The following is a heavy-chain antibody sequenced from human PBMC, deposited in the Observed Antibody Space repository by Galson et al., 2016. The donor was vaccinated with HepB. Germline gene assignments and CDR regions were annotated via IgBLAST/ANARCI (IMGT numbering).Heavy chain of an antibody. CDR1: GFTFSGYA. Sequence: SLRLSCAASGFTFSGYAMHWVRQAPGKGLEWVAVVSYDGSIISYPDSVKGRFTISRHNSKNPLYLQMNSPRAEDTALYYCVRDLDDYIWGTYRTLDYWGQGTLVTVSS. D-gene: IGHD3-16*01. CDR3: VRDLDDYIWGTYRTLDY. V-gene: IGHV3-30*04. J-gene: IGHJ4*02. CDR2: VSYDGSII.